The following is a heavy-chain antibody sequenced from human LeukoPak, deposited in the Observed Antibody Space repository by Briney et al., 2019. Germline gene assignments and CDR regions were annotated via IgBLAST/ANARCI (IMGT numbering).Heavy chain of an antibody. CDR1: RFSFSSYG. CDR3: ARDPHYGAGYYYYYYMDV. CDR2: LQYDRTNV. J-gene: IGHJ6*03. Sequence: GGSLRLSCAASRFSFSSYGMHWVRQAPGKGLEWVAYLQYDRTNVQYADSVRGRFTISRDNSKNILYLQMNSLRAEDTAVYYCARDPHYGAGYYYYYYMDVWGKGATVTVSS. V-gene: IGHV3-30*02. D-gene: IGHD4-17*01.